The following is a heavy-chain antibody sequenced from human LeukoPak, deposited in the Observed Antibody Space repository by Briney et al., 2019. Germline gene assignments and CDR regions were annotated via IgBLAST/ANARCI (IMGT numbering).Heavy chain of an antibody. CDR2: INPDSGGT. CDR1: GYTFTGYY. CDR3: ARPSSIAVAGTHFQH. J-gene: IGHJ1*01. V-gene: IGHV1-2*02. D-gene: IGHD6-19*01. Sequence: GASVKVSCKASGYTFTGYYMHWERQAPGQGLEWMGWINPDSGGTNYAQKFQGRVTMTRDTSISTAYMELSRLRSDDTAVYYCARPSSIAVAGTHFQHWGQGTLVTVSS.